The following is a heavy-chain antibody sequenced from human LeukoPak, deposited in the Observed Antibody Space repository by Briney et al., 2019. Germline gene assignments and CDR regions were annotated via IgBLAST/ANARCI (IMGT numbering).Heavy chain of an antibody. CDR2: ISYDGSNK. V-gene: IGHV3-30*18. CDR1: GFTFSSYG. J-gene: IGHJ4*02. CDR3: AKDYRCSGGSCYVRTFDY. Sequence: PGGSLRLSCAASGFTFSSYGMHWVRQAPGKGLEWVAVISYDGSNKYYADSVKGRFTISRDNSKNTLYLQMNSLRAEDTAVYYCAKDYRCSGGSCYVRTFDYWGQGTLVTVSS. D-gene: IGHD2-15*01.